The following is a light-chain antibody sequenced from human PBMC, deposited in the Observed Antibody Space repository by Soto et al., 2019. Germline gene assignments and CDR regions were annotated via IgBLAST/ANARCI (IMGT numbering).Light chain of an antibody. J-gene: IGLJ1*01. CDR2: ANN. CDR3: AEWDDSLNGYV. CDR1: SSNIGNST. V-gene: IGLV1-44*01. Sequence: QSLLTQAPSASGTPGQRVTISCSGSSSNIGNSTVNWYQQFQGTAHKLLIYANNRRPSGVPDRFSGSKSGTSASLAIRGLQSEDEADYHCAEWDDSLNGYVFGDGT.